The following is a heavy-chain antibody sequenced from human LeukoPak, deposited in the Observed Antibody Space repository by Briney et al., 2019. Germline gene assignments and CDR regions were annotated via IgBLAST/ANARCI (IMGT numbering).Heavy chain of an antibody. V-gene: IGHV4-4*02. D-gene: IGHD5-12*01. CDR2: IYHGGST. J-gene: IGHJ5*02. CDR1: GGSISSSNW. Sequence: SETLSLTCTVSGGSISSSNWWSWVRQPPGKGLEWIGEIYHGGSTNYNPSLKSRVTISVDKSKNQFSLKLSSVTAADTAVYYCARDGLEYGGYPNWFDPWGQGTLVTVSS. CDR3: ARDGLEYGGYPNWFDP.